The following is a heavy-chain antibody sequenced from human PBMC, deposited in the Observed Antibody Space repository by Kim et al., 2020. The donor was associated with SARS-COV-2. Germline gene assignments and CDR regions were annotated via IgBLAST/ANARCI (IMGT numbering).Heavy chain of an antibody. V-gene: IGHV4-59*01. D-gene: IGHD2-15*01. J-gene: IGHJ6*02. CDR1: GGSISSYY. Sequence: SETLSLTCTVSGGSISSYYWSWIRQPPGKGLEWIGYIYYSGSTNYNLSLKSRVTISVDTSKNQFSLKLSSVTAADTAVYYCARGVVDFYYYYYGMDVWGQGTTVTVSS. CDR2: IYYSGST. CDR3: ARGVVDFYYYYYGMDV.